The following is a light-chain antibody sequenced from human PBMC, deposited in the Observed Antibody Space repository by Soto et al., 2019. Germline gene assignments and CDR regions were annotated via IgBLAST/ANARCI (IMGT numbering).Light chain of an antibody. V-gene: IGKV3-20*01. Sequence: EIVLTQSPGTLSLSPGERGTLSCRASQRFGSSNLAWYQHKPGQAPRLLIYSTSSRATGIPDRFSGSVSGTDFTLTIRRLEPEDFAVYYCKQYGNSPWTFGQGTKVDIK. CDR2: STS. CDR3: KQYGNSPWT. J-gene: IGKJ1*01. CDR1: QRFGSSN.